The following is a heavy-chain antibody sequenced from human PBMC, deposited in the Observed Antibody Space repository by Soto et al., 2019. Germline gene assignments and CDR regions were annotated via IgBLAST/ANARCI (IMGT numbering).Heavy chain of an antibody. CDR1: GYTFTGYY. Sequence: ASVKVSCKASGYTFTGYYMHWVRQAPGQGLEWMGWINPNSGGTNYAQKFQGRVTMTRDTSISTAYMELSRLRSDDTAVYYCARMETFGSLNWFDPWDQGTLVTV. CDR3: ARMETFGSLNWFDP. CDR2: INPNSGGT. D-gene: IGHD3-16*01. J-gene: IGHJ5*02. V-gene: IGHV1-2*02.